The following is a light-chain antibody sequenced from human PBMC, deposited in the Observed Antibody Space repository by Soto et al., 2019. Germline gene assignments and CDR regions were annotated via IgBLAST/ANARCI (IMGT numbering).Light chain of an antibody. CDR2: GAS. Sequence: EIVMTQSPATLSVSPGERATLSCRASQSVAHDLAWYHQKPGQAPRLLIYGASTRATGIPARFSGSGSGTEFTLTISSLQSEDFAVYYCHQYNNWPPLTFGGGTKVEIK. J-gene: IGKJ4*01. CDR3: HQYNNWPPLT. CDR1: QSVAHD. V-gene: IGKV3-15*01.